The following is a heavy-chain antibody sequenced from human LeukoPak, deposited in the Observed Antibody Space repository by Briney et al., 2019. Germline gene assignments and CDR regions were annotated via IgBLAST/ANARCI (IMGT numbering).Heavy chain of an antibody. Sequence: GGSLRLSCAASGFTFSSYAMSWVRQAPGKGLEWVSVISGSGGSTYYADSVKGRFTISRDNSKNTLYLQMNSLRAEDTAVYYCARHYYGSGSYGFQHWGQGTLVTVSS. V-gene: IGHV3-23*01. J-gene: IGHJ1*01. CDR2: ISGSGGST. CDR3: ARHYYGSGSYGFQH. CDR1: GFTFSSYA. D-gene: IGHD3-10*01.